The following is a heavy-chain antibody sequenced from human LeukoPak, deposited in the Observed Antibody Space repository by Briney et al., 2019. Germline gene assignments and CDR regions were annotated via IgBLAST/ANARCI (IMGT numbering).Heavy chain of an antibody. J-gene: IGHJ4*02. D-gene: IGHD5-24*01. CDR1: GYTFTSYD. Sequence: ASVKVSCKASGYTFTSYDINWVRQATGQGLEWMGWMNPNSGNTGYAQKFQGSVTMTRNTSISTAYMELSSLRSEDTAVYYCARGLRWRWLQSYFDYWGQGTLVTVSS. CDR3: ARGLRWRWLQSYFDY. CDR2: MNPNSGNT. V-gene: IGHV1-8*01.